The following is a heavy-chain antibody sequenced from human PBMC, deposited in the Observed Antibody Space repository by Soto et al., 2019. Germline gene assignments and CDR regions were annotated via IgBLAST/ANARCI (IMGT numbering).Heavy chain of an antibody. J-gene: IGHJ4*02. V-gene: IGHV4-31*03. D-gene: IGHD6-19*01. Sequence: QVQLQESGPGLVKPSQTLSLTCTVSGGSIRSGGYYWSWIRQHPGKGLDWIGYIYYRGSTYYHPSLKRRVTISVDTSKNQYSLKLSSVTAADTAVYYCARLEVADYNFDYLGQGTLVTVSS. CDR3: ARLEVADYNFDY. CDR2: IYYRGST. CDR1: GGSIRSGGYY.